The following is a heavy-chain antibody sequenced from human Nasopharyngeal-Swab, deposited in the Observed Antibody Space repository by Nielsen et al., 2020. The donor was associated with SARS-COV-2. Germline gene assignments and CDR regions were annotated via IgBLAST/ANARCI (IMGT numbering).Heavy chain of an antibody. V-gene: IGHV1-2*06. CDR2: INPNRGGT. CDR3: AREYIFERFDP. Sequence: ASVKVSCKASGYTFTGYYMNWVRQAPGQGLEWMGRINPNRGGTNYAQKFQGRVTITRDTSIGTAYMELSRLRSDDTAVYYCAREYIFERFDPWGQGTLVTVSS. J-gene: IGHJ5*02. CDR1: GYTFTGYY. D-gene: IGHD3-9*01.